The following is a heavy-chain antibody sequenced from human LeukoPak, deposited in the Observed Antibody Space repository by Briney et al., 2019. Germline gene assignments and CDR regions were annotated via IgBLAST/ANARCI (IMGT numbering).Heavy chain of an antibody. D-gene: IGHD3-3*01. J-gene: IGHJ4*02. CDR1: GFTFSNYG. V-gene: IGHV3-33*06. Sequence: GGSLRLSCAASGFTFSNYGMHWVRQAPGKGLEWVALIWFDGSDQYYADSVKGRFTISRDNSKNTLYLQMNSLRAEDTAVYYCAKDLQPLEWLSPYFDYWGQGTLVTVSS. CDR2: IWFDGSDQ. CDR3: AKDLQPLEWLSPYFDY.